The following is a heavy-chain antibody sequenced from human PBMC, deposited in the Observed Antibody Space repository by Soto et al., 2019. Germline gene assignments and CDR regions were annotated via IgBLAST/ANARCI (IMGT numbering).Heavy chain of an antibody. CDR3: ARAFGEWFPFDY. CDR1: GFTFSSYS. CDR2: ISSSSSYI. D-gene: IGHD3-3*01. J-gene: IGHJ4*02. Sequence: EVQLVESGGGLVKPGGSLRLSCAASGFTFSSYSMHWVRQAPGKGLEWASSISSSSSYIYYADSVKGRFTISRDNAKNSLYLQMNSLRAEDTAVYYCARAFGEWFPFDYWGQGTLVTVSS. V-gene: IGHV3-21*01.